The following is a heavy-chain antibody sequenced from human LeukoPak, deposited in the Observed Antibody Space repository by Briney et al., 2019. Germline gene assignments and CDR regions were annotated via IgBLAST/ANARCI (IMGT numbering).Heavy chain of an antibody. CDR2: ISSSGSTI. J-gene: IGHJ4*02. CDR1: GFTFSSYE. V-gene: IGHV3-48*03. D-gene: IGHD3-10*01. CDR3: ARQSYYHGSGSSNFDY. Sequence: PGGSLRLSCAASGFTFSSYEMNWVRQAPGKGLEWVSYISSSGSTIYYADSVKGRFTISRDNAKNSLYLQMNSLRAEDTAVYYCARQSYYHGSGSSNFDYWGQGTLVTVPS.